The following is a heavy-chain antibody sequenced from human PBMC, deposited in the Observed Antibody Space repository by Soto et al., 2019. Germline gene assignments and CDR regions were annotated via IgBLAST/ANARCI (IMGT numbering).Heavy chain of an antibody. J-gene: IGHJ4*02. V-gene: IGHV3-15*01. Sequence: GGSLRLSCAASGFTFSNAWMSWVRQAPGKGLEWVGRIKSKTDGGTTDYAATVKGRFTISRDDSKNTLYLQMNSLKTEDTAVYYCTTLYDFWSGYYYFDYWGQGTLVTVSS. D-gene: IGHD3-3*01. CDR1: GFTFSNAW. CDR3: TTLYDFWSGYYYFDY. CDR2: IKSKTDGGTT.